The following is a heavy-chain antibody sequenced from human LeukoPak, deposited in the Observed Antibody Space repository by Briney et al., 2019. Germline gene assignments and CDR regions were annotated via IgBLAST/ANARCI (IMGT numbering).Heavy chain of an antibody. Sequence: PSETLSLTCTVSGAYVSSSSYHWGWIRQSPGMGLEWIGEINHSGSTNYNPSLKSRVTISVDTSKNQFSLKLSSVTAADTAVYYCARGIAVGWTSYYYYGMDVWGQGTTVTVSS. CDR3: ARGIAVGWTSYYYYGMDV. CDR1: GAYVSSSSYH. V-gene: IGHV4-39*07. J-gene: IGHJ6*02. CDR2: INHSGST. D-gene: IGHD6-19*01.